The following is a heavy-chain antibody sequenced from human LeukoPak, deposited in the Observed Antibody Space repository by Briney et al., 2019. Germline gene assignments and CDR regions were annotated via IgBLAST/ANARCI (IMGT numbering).Heavy chain of an antibody. V-gene: IGHV4-61*02. J-gene: IGHJ5*02. Sequence: PSETLSLTCTVSGGSISSGSYYWSWIRQPAGKGLEWIGRIYTSGSTNYNPSLKSRVTISVDTSKNQFSLKLSSVTAADTAVYYCARVRGSQTTPNWFDPWGQGTLVTVSS. CDR2: IYTSGST. CDR1: GGSISSGSYY. D-gene: IGHD4-11*01. CDR3: ARVRGSQTTPNWFDP.